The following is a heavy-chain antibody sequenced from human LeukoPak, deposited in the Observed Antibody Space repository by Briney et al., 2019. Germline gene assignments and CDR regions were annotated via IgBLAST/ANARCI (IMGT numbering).Heavy chain of an antibody. V-gene: IGHV3-23*01. CDR2: ISGNGGDT. D-gene: IGHD6-13*01. J-gene: IGHJ4*02. CDR3: ASRIAEAGRQLGGFDF. CDR1: GFTFGDYA. Sequence: SGGSLRLSCAASGFTFGDYAMNWVRQAPGKGLEWVSTISGNGGDTYYADSVKGRFTISRDNSKNTLFLQMNSLRAEDTAVYYCASRIAEAGRQLGGFDFWGQGTLVTVSS.